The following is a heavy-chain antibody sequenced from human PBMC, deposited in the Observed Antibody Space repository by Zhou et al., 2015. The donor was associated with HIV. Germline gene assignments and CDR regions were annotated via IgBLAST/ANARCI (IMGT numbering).Heavy chain of an antibody. CDR2: INIYNGNT. CDR3: ARVPRGTFILTGYYGSDY. J-gene: IGHJ4*02. V-gene: IGHV1-18*01. D-gene: IGHD3-9*01. CDR1: GYIFTNYG. Sequence: QVQLVQSGAEMKKPGASVKVSCKASGYIFTNYGISWVRQAPGQGLEWMGWINIYNGNTNYAQKLQGRVTMTTDTSTSTAYMELRSLRSDDTAVYYCARVPRGTFILTGYYGSDYWGQGTLVIVSS.